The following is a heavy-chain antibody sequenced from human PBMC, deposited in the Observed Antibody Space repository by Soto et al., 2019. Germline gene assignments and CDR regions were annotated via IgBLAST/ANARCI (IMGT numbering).Heavy chain of an antibody. D-gene: IGHD1-26*01. CDR2: ISAYNGNT. CDR1: GYNFNSYT. Sequence: QVQLVQSGAEVKKPGASVKVSCKASGYNFNSYTISWVRQAPGQGLEWMGRISAYNGNTNYAQKLQGRVTMTTATSTSTAYMELRSLRSDDTAVYHCARXVGALGRWFDPWGQGTLVTVSS. CDR3: ARXVGALGRWFDP. V-gene: IGHV1-18*01. J-gene: IGHJ5*02.